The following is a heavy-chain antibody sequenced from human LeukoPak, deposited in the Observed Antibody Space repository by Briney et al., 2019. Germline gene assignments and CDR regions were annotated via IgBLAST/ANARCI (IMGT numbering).Heavy chain of an antibody. CDR3: ARGRGALFIAMEYYFDY. CDR2: INHSGST. Sequence: SETLSLTCAVYGGSFSGYYWSWIRQPPGKGLEWIGEINHSGSTNYNPSLKSRVTISVDTSKNQFSLKLSSVTAADTAVYYCARGRGALFIAMEYYFDYWGQGTLVTVSS. V-gene: IGHV4-34*01. CDR1: GGSFSGYY. J-gene: IGHJ4*02. D-gene: IGHD6-19*01.